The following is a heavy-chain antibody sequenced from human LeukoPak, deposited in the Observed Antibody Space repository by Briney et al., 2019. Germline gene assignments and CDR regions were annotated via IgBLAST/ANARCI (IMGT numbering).Heavy chain of an antibody. J-gene: IGHJ4*02. CDR2: ISGGGGST. CDR3: AKERGRYSGSFDY. Sequence: GGTLRLSCAASGFTFSSYGMSWVRQAPGKGLEWVSAISGGGGSTYYADSVKGRFTTSRDNSKNTLYLQMNSLRAEDTAVYYCAKERGRYSGSFDYWGQGTLVTVSS. D-gene: IGHD1-26*01. CDR1: GFTFSSYG. V-gene: IGHV3-23*01.